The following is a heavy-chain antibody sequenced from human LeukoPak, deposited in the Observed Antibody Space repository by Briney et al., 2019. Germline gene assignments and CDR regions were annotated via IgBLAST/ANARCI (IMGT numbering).Heavy chain of an antibody. J-gene: IGHJ4*02. V-gene: IGHV3-7*01. D-gene: IGHD3-10*01. CDR1: GFTFNYYW. CDR2: IQQDGSEQ. Sequence: GGSLRLSCAASGFTFNYYWLTWVRQAPGKGLEWVANIQQDGSEQYYVHSVKGRFIISRDNAKNSLYLQMNSLRAEDTAVYYCARVRKLRTRGVMDPLDYWGQGTLVTVSS. CDR3: ARVRKLRTRGVMDPLDY.